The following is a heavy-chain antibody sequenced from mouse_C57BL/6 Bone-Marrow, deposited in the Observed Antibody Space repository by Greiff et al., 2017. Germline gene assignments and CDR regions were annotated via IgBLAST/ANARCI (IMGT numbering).Heavy chain of an antibody. V-gene: IGHV1-69*01. CDR1: GYTFTSYW. D-gene: IGHD1-1*01. CDR2: IDPSDSYT. Sequence: QVQLQQPGAELVMPGASVKLSCKASGYTFTSYWMHWVTQRPGQGLEWIGEIDPSDSYTNYNQKFKGKSTLTVDQSSSTAYMPLSSLTSEDSAVYYCAREGLLRAWFSYWGQGTLVTVSA. J-gene: IGHJ3*01. CDR3: AREGLLRAWFSY.